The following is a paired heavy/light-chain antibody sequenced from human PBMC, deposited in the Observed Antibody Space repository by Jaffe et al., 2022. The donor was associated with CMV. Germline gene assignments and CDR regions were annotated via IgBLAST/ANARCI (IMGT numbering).Light chain of an antibody. CDR1: QGISSY. V-gene: IGKV1-8*01. CDR2: AAS. Sequence: AIRITQSPSSLSASTGDRVTITCRASQGISSYLAWYQQKPGKAPKLLIYAASTLQSGVPSRFSGSGSGTDFTLTISCLQSEDFATYYCQQYYSYLLTFGGGTKVEIK. CDR3: QQYYSYLLT. J-gene: IGKJ4*01.
Heavy chain of an antibody. CDR3: AHSPYPLCSGGSCYSGRDRRAVYYFDY. CDR1: GFSLSTSGVG. Sequence: QITLKESGPTLVKPTQTLTLTCTFSGFSLSTSGVGVGWIRQPPGKALEWLALIYWNDDKRYSPSLKSRLTITKDTSKNQVVLTMTNMDPVDTATYYCAHSPYPLCSGGSCYSGRDRRAVYYFDYWGQGTLVTVSS. V-gene: IGHV2-5*01. CDR2: IYWNDDK. J-gene: IGHJ4*02. D-gene: IGHD2-15*01.